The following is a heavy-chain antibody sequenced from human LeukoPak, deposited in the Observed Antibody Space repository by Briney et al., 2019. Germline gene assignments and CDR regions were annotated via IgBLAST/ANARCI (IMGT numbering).Heavy chain of an antibody. Sequence: GGSLRLSCAASGFTFSSYAMSWVRQAPGKGLEWVANIKQDGSEKYYVDSVKGRFTISRDNAKNSLYLQMNSLRAEDTAVYYCARGMTYSSSWYFDYWGQGTLVTVSS. D-gene: IGHD6-13*01. CDR2: IKQDGSEK. CDR3: ARGMTYSSSWYFDY. CDR1: GFTFSSYA. J-gene: IGHJ4*02. V-gene: IGHV3-7*01.